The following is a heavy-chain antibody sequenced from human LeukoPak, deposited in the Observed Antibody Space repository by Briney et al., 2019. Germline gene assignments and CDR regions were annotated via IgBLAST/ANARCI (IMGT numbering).Heavy chain of an antibody. CDR1: GFSVSSNY. CDR2: IHSGGT. J-gene: IGHJ3*02. Sequence: GGSLRLSCAASGFSVSSNYMSWVRQAPGKGLEWVSFIHSGGTYYADSVKGLFTISRDNSKNTLYLQMNSLRAEDTAVYYCAKIGRETGPAAMSDAFDIWGQGTLVTVSS. D-gene: IGHD2-2*01. V-gene: IGHV3-53*01. CDR3: AKIGRETGPAAMSDAFDI.